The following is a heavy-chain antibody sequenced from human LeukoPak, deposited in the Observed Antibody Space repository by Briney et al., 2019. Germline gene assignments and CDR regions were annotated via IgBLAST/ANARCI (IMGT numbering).Heavy chain of an antibody. CDR1: GFTFSSYS. J-gene: IGHJ4*02. Sequence: PGGALRLSCAASGFTFSSYSMNWVRQAPGKGLEWVSYISSSSSTIYYADSVKGRFTISRDNAKNSLYLQMNSLRDEDTAVYYCARDPAAYSSSWYEVSHFDYWGQGTLVTVSS. CDR3: ARDPAAYSSSWYEVSHFDY. D-gene: IGHD6-13*01. V-gene: IGHV3-48*02. CDR2: ISSSSSTI.